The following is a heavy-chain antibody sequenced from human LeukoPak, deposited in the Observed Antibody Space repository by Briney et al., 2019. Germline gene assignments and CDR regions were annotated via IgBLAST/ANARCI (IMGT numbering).Heavy chain of an antibody. D-gene: IGHD6-6*01. CDR3: ARDLYSSSSPYYYMDV. CDR1: GYTFTSYY. CDR2: INPSGGST. Sequence: ASVKVSCKASGYTFTSYYMHWVRQAPGQGLEWMGIINPSGGSTSYAQKFQGRVTMTRDMSTSTVYMELSSLRSEDTAVYYCARDLYSSSSPYYYMDVWGKGTTVTVSS. V-gene: IGHV1-46*01. J-gene: IGHJ6*03.